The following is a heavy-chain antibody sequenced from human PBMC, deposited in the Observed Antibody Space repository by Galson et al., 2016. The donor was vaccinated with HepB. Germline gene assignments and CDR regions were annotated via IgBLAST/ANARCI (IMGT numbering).Heavy chain of an antibody. CDR2: IKSKTDGGTT. CDR1: GFTFSNAW. V-gene: IGHV3-15*01. J-gene: IGHJ4*02. CDR3: TAGTPIDY. Sequence: SLRLSCAASGFTFSNAWMNWVRQAPGKGLEWAGRIKSKTDGGTTDYAAPVKGRFTISRDDSKDMLYLQMNSLKTEDTAVYYCTAGTPIDYWGQGTLVTVSS.